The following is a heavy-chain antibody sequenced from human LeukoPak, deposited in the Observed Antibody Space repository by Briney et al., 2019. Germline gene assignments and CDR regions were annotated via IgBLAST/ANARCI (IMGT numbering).Heavy chain of an antibody. CDR1: GFTFSSYA. Sequence: PGGSLRLSCAASGFTFSSYAMSWVRQAPGKGLEWVSAISGSGGSTYYADSVKGRFTISRDNSKNTLYLQMNSLRTEDTALYYCAKDDGIAVAGTDTGFDYWGQGTLVTVSS. V-gene: IGHV3-23*01. CDR3: AKDDGIAVAGTDTGFDY. D-gene: IGHD6-19*01. CDR2: ISGSGGST. J-gene: IGHJ4*02.